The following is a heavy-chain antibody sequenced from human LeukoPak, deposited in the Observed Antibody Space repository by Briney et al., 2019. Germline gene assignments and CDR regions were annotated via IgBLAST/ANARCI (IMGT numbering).Heavy chain of an antibody. CDR2: IYTSGGT. V-gene: IGHV4-4*07. J-gene: IGHJ4*02. Sequence: PSETLSLTCTVSGGSISSYYWSWIRQPAGKGLEWIGRIYTSGGTNYNPSLKSRVTISVDTSKNQFSLKLSSVTAADTAVYYCARQLDDYVWGSYHLDYWGQGTLVTVSS. CDR1: GGSISSYY. D-gene: IGHD3-16*02. CDR3: ARQLDDYVWGSYHLDY.